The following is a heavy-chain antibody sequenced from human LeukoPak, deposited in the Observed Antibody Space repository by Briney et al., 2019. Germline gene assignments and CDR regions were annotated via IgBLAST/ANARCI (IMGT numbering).Heavy chain of an antibody. D-gene: IGHD2-2*01. Sequence: GGSLRLSCAASGFTVSSNYVSWVRQAPGKGLEWVSVIYSGGSTYYADSVKGRFTISRDNSKNTLYLQMNSLRAEDTAVYYCARKGYCSSTSCPGPYYYGMDVWGQGTTVTVSS. CDR2: IYSGGST. CDR3: ARKGYCSSTSCPGPYYYGMDV. V-gene: IGHV3-66*01. J-gene: IGHJ6*02. CDR1: GFTVSSNY.